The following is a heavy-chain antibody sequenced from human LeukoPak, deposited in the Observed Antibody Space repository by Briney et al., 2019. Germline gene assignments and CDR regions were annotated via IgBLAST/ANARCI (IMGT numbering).Heavy chain of an antibody. V-gene: IGHV1-18*01. J-gene: IGHJ4*02. CDR3: AKVKGDSSGYSDDYYFDY. Sequence: VASVKVSCKVSGYTLTELSMHWVRQAPGQGLEWMGWISAYNGNTNYAQKFQGRVTMTTDTSTSTAYMELRSLRSDDTAVYYCAKVKGDSSGYSDDYYFDYWGQGTLVTVSS. D-gene: IGHD3-22*01. CDR2: ISAYNGNT. CDR1: GYTLTELS.